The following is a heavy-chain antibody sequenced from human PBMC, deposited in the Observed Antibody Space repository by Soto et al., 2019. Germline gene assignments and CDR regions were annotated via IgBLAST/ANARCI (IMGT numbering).Heavy chain of an antibody. CDR1: GGSISSYY. V-gene: IGHV4-59*01. Sequence: SETLSLTCTVSGGSISSYYWSWIRQPPGKGLEWIGYIYYSGSTNYNPSLKSRVTISVDTSKNQFSLKLSSVTAADTAVYYCAREDPTVTTFDYWGQGTLVTVSS. J-gene: IGHJ4*02. D-gene: IGHD4-17*01. CDR3: AREDPTVTTFDY. CDR2: IYYSGST.